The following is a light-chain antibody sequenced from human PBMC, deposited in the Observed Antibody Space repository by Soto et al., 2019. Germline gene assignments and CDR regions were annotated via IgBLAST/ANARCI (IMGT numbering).Light chain of an antibody. CDR3: QQLNGSPWT. V-gene: IGKV1-9*01. J-gene: IGKJ1*01. CDR2: DAA. CDR1: PAIASF. Sequence: IQLTQSPSSLSASVGDRVTITCRASPAIASFLAWYQQKPGTAPKLLIYDAATLQSGVPSRFSGSRSGTEYTLTLGSLQREDFATYYCQQLNGSPWTFGQGTKVEI.